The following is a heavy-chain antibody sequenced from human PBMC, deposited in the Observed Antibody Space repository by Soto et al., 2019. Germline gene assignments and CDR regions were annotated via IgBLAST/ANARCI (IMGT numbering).Heavy chain of an antibody. Sequence: QVRLVQSGAEVKKPGSSVKVSCKASGDTFTTYTINWVRQAPGQGLEWMGGIVPILGAGNYAQKFQGRVTITADRSTTTAYLDLSSLRSDDTAVYYCAREGEGIPAHRYWGQGTLVTVSS. CDR2: IVPILGAG. V-gene: IGHV1-69*06. J-gene: IGHJ4*02. D-gene: IGHD3-16*01. CDR3: AREGEGIPAHRY. CDR1: GDTFTTYT.